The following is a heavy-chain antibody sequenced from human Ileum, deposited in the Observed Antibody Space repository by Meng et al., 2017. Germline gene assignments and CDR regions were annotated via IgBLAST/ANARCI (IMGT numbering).Heavy chain of an antibody. V-gene: IGHV2-5*02. CDR2: IYWDDEY. CDR1: GFSLNTVGVG. CDR3: VHRLVAAQHWFDP. Sequence: QFTLKESGPTLVEPTETLTLTCTFSGFSLNTVGVGVGWIRQPPGKALEWLALIYWDDEYRYSPSLRSRLTITKDTSRNQVVLRMTNVAPVDAGTYYCVHRLVAAQHWFDPWGQGTRVTGAS. D-gene: IGHD6-6*01. J-gene: IGHJ5*02.